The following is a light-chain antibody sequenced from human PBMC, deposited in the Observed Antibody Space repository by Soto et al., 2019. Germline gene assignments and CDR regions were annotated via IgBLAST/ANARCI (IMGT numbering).Light chain of an antibody. CDR3: SSYTSSSTDV. Sequence: QSVLTQPASVSGSPGQSITISCAGTSSDVGGYNYVSWYQQHPDKAPKLMIYEVSRRPSGVSNRFSGSKSGNTASLTISGLQAEDEADYYCSSYTSSSTDVFGTGTKVTVL. CDR1: SSDVGGYNY. J-gene: IGLJ1*01. CDR2: EVS. V-gene: IGLV2-14*01.